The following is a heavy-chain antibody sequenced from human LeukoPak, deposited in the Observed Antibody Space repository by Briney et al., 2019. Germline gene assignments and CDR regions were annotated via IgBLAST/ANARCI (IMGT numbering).Heavy chain of an antibody. CDR3: AGPGGDYYDSSGYFY. J-gene: IGHJ4*02. V-gene: IGHV3-33*01. CDR1: GFTFSSYG. CDR2: IWYDGSNK. D-gene: IGHD3-22*01. Sequence: PGGSLRLSCAASGFTFSSYGMHWVRQAPGKGLEWVAVIWYDGSNKYYADSVKGRFTISRDNSKNTLYLQMNSLRAEDTAVYYCAGPGGDYYDSSGYFYWGQGTLVTVSS.